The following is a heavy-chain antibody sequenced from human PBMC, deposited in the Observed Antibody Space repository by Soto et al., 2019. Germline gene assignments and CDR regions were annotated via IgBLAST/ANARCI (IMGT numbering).Heavy chain of an antibody. V-gene: IGHV4-34*01. D-gene: IGHD3-10*01. Sequence: SETLSLTCAVYGGSFSGYYWSWIRQPPGKGLEWIGEINHSGSTNYNPSLKSRVTISVDTSKNQFSLKLSSVTAADTAVYYCARGVVSSLSYYGSGFYYYGMDVWGQGTTVTVSS. CDR1: GGSFSGYY. J-gene: IGHJ6*02. CDR2: INHSGST. CDR3: ARGVVSSLSYYGSGFYYYGMDV.